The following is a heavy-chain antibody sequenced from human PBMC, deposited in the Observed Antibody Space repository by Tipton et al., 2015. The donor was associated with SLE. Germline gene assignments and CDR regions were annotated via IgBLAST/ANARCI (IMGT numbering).Heavy chain of an antibody. CDR2: IYYSGST. CDR3: ASGEVDTAMDHAFDI. J-gene: IGHJ3*02. D-gene: IGHD5-18*01. Sequence: TLSLTCTVSGGSISSSSYYWGWIRQPPGKGLEWIGSIYYSGSTYYNPSLKSRVTISVDTSKNQFSLKLSSVTAADTAVYYCASGEVDTAMDHAFDIWGQGTMVTVSS. V-gene: IGHV4-39*07. CDR1: GGSISSSSYY.